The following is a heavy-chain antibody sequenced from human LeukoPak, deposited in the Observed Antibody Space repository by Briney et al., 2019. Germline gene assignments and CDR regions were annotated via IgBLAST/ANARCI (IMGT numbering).Heavy chain of an antibody. D-gene: IGHD1-26*01. V-gene: IGHV3-64*02. CDR3: ARVGSWDAFDI. CDR2: ITSDGGRT. Sequence: GGSLRLSCAASGFTFSNYPMHWVRQAPGKGPEYVSAITSDGGRTFYADSVKGRFTISRDNSANTLYLQTGSLRAEDMAVYYCARVGSWDAFDIWGQGTMVTVSS. J-gene: IGHJ3*02. CDR1: GFTFSNYP.